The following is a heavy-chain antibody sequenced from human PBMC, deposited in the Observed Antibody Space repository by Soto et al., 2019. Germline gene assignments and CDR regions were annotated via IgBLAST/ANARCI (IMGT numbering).Heavy chain of an antibody. CDR3: ARSGSDYFDY. J-gene: IGHJ4*02. D-gene: IGHD3-3*01. CDR1: GFTFSNYY. V-gene: IGHV3-72*01. CDR2: SRNKASSYTT. Sequence: EVQLVESGGGLVQPGGSLRLSCAASGFTFSNYYMDWVRQTPGKGLEWVGRSRNKASSYTTEYAASVKGRFTISRDGSDNSLYLQMNSLKIEDTAVYYCARSGSDYFDYWGQGTLVTVSS.